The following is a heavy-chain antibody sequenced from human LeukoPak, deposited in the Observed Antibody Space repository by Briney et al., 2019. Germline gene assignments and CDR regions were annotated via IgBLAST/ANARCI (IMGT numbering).Heavy chain of an antibody. CDR1: GYTFTSYY. Sequence: ASVKVSCKASGYTFTSYYMHWVRQAPGQGLEWMGIINPSGGSTSYAQKFQGRVTMTRDTSTSTVYMELSSLRSEDTAVYYCARGAFGGVIFQHYFDYWGQGTLVTVSS. CDR3: ARGAFGGVIFQHYFDY. D-gene: IGHD3-16*02. CDR2: INPSGGST. J-gene: IGHJ4*02. V-gene: IGHV1-46*01.